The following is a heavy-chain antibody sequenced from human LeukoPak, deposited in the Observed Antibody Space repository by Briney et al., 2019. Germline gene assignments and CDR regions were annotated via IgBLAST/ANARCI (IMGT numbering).Heavy chain of an antibody. V-gene: IGHV5-51*01. Sequence: GESLKISSKGSGYTFSSYWIAWVRQMPGKGLEWMGIIYPGDSHTTYSPSFQGQVTISADRSISTAYLQWTSLKASDTAMYYCARQSPAYTDYWGQGTLVTVSS. CDR3: ARQSPAYTDY. J-gene: IGHJ4*02. D-gene: IGHD2-2*01. CDR1: GYTFSSYW. CDR2: IYPGDSHT.